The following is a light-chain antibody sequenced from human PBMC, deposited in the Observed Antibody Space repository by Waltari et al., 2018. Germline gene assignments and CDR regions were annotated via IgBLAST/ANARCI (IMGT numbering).Light chain of an antibody. J-gene: IGKJ2*01. CDR3: QQYYSSPLT. Sequence: DIVMTQSPDSLAVSLGERAPINCNPIKSVLYSSNNKNYLAWYQQKPGQPPKLLIYWASTRESGVPDRFSGSGSGTDFTLTISSLQAEDVAVYYCQQYYSSPLTFGQGTKLEI. CDR1: KSVLYSSNNKNY. V-gene: IGKV4-1*01. CDR2: WAS.